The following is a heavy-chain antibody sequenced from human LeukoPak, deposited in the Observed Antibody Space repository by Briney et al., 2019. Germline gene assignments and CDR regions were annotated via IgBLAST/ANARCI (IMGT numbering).Heavy chain of an antibody. J-gene: IGHJ6*02. V-gene: IGHV3-23*01. CDR2: ISDSGGST. CDR3: ARGHYGMDV. Sequence: GGSLRLSCAASGFTFSSYAMSWVRQAPGKGLECVSGISDSGGSTYYADSVKGRFTISRDNSKNTLYLQTNSLRAEDTAVYYCARGHYGMDVWGQGTTVTVSS. CDR1: GFTFSSYA.